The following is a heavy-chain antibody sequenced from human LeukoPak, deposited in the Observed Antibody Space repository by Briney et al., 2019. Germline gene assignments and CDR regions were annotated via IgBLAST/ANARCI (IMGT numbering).Heavy chain of an antibody. CDR1: GGTFSSYA. CDR3: ARDRYCSGGSCYSGDHDAFDI. V-gene: IGHV1-69*06. CDR2: IISIFGTA. Sequence: SVKVSCKASGGTFSSYAISWVRQAPGQGLEWMGGIISIFGTANYAQKFQGRVTITADKSTSTAYMELSSLRSEDTAMYYCARDRYCSGGSCYSGDHDAFDIWGQGTMVTVSS. J-gene: IGHJ3*02. D-gene: IGHD2-15*01.